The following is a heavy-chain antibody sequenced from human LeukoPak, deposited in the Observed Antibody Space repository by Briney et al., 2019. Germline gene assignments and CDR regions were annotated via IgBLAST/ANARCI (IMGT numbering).Heavy chain of an antibody. CDR1: GFTFSSYG. D-gene: IGHD3-9*01. CDR3: SFLTGYYNSRG. CDR2: ISYDGSNK. J-gene: IGHJ4*02. Sequence: PGRSLRLSCAASGFTFSSYGMHWVRQAPGKGLEWVAVISYDGSNKYYADSVKGRFTISRDNSKNTLFLQMNSLRAEDTAVYYCSFLTGYYNSRGWGQGTLVTVSS. V-gene: IGHV3-30*03.